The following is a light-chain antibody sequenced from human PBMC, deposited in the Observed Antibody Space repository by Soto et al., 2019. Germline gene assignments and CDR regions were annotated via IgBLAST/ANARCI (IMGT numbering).Light chain of an antibody. CDR2: AAS. Sequence: DIQMTQSPSSLSASVGDRVTITCRASQTVTTYLNWYQQKPGEAPKLLIYAASSLQSGVPSRFSGSGSGTDFTLTISSLQPEDFATYYCQQANSFPPTFGGVTKVEIK. J-gene: IGKJ4*01. V-gene: IGKV1-39*01. CDR1: QTVTTY. CDR3: QQANSFPPT.